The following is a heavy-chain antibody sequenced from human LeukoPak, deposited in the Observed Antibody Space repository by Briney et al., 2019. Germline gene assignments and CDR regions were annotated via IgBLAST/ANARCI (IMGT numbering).Heavy chain of an antibody. Sequence: GGSLRLSCAASGFTFSDYYMSWIRQAPGKGLEWVPYISSSSSYTNYADSVKVRFTISRDNAKNSLYLQMNSLRAEDTAVYYCARVEVRGDNWFDPWGQGTLVTVSS. CDR1: GFTFSDYY. CDR2: ISSSSSYT. D-gene: IGHD3-10*01. J-gene: IGHJ5*02. CDR3: ARVEVRGDNWFDP. V-gene: IGHV3-11*06.